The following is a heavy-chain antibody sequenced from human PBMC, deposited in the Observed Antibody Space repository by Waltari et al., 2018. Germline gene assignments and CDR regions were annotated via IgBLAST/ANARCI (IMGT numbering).Heavy chain of an antibody. J-gene: IGHJ4*02. CDR3: AKGFSGSYQLPFDY. CDR2: IYSGGSST. D-gene: IGHD1-26*01. Sequence: EVQLLESGGGLVQPGGSRRLPWAASGFPFSSYAMSWVRQAPGKGLEWVSVIYSGGSSTYYADSVKGRFTISRDNSKNTLYLQMNSLRAEDTAVYYCAKGFSGSYQLPFDYWGQGTLVTVSS. V-gene: IGHV3-23*03. CDR1: GFPFSSYA.